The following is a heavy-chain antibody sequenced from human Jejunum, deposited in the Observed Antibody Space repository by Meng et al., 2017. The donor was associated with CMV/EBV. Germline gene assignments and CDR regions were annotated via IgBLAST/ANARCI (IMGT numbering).Heavy chain of an antibody. CDR2: GYSAGMT. Sequence: FPVNSNFVTWVRQAPGKGLEWVAVGYSAGMTYYADSVKGRFTISRDNSKNTMFLQMNGLRLEDTAMYYCAAEVAVRNYFSYGMDVWGQGTTVTV. CDR3: AAEVAVRNYFSYGMDV. J-gene: IGHJ6*02. CDR1: FPVNSNF. D-gene: IGHD3-10*01. V-gene: IGHV3-66*02.